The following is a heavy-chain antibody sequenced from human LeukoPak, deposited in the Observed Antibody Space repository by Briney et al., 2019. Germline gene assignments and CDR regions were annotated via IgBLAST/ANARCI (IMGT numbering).Heavy chain of an antibody. V-gene: IGHV1-69*05. CDR2: IIPIFGTA. Sequence: SVKVSCKASGGTFSSYAISWVRQAPGQGLEWMGGIIPIFGTANYAQKFQGRVTITTDESTSTAYMELSSLRSEDTAVYYCARDSSIAARLVGNWFDPWGQGTLVTVSS. CDR3: ARDSSIAARLVGNWFDP. J-gene: IGHJ5*02. D-gene: IGHD6-6*01. CDR1: GGTFSSYA.